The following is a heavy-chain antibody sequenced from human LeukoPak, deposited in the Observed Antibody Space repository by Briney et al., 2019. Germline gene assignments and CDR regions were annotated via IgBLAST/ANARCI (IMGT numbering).Heavy chain of an antibody. J-gene: IGHJ3*02. D-gene: IGHD3-22*01. CDR3: ARDNYDSSGYYEERAFDI. V-gene: IGHV3-7*01. CDR2: IKQDGSEK. Sequence: GGSLRLSCAASGFTFSSYWMSWVRQAPGKGLEWVAHIKQDGSEKYYVDSVKGRFTISRDNAKNSLYLQMNSLRAEDTAVYYCARDNYDSSGYYEERAFDIWGQGTMVTVSS. CDR1: GFTFSSYW.